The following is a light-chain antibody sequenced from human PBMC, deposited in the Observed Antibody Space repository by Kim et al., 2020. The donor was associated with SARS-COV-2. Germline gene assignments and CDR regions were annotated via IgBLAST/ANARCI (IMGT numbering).Light chain of an antibody. J-gene: IGLJ2*01. V-gene: IGLV3-19*01. CDR1: SLRSYY. CDR3: NPRESNDNVV. Sequence: SSELTQDPAVSVALGQTVRITCQGDSLRSYYATWYQQKPGQAPILFIYGKNNRPSGIPDRFSGSRSGNTASLTIPGTQAGDEADYYRNPRESNDNVVFGG. CDR2: GKN.